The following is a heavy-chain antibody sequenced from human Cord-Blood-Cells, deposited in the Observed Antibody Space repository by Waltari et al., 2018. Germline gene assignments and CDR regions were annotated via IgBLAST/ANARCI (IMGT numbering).Heavy chain of an antibody. V-gene: IGHV3-7*01. CDR2: IKADGSAQ. J-gene: IGHJ4*02. CDR3: ARVGFGVCFDY. Sequence: ELQLVESGRGLVQPWGSLRLSCAAAGFTFSSYLMSWVRKAPGEGLEWVAKIKADGSAQYYVDSVKGRFPTSRDTATTLLYLQMNRLRAEDTDVYYCARVGFGVCFDYWGQGTLVTVSS. D-gene: IGHD2-8*01. CDR1: GFTFSSYL.